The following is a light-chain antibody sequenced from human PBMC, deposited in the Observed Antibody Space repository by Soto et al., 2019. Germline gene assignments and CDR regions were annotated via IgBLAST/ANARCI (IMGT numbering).Light chain of an antibody. CDR3: SAYTSSGTYA. CDR1: TSDVGGYNF. CDR2: EVS. J-gene: IGLJ1*01. Sequence: QSALIQPRSVSGSPGQSVTISCTGTTSDVGGYNFVSWYQQHPGKAPKLMIYEVSNRPSGVSNRFSGSKSGNTASLTISGRKAGDGANYYCSAYTSSGTYAFGTGTK. V-gene: IGLV2-14*01.